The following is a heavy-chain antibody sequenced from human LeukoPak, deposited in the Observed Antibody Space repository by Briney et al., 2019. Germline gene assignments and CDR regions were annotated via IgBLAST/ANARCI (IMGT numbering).Heavy chain of an antibody. CDR1: GYTFTGYY. CDR3: ARDPRGYYDSSGYGY. V-gene: IGHV1-2*02. Sequence: GASVKVSCKASGYTFTGYYMHWVRQAPGQGLEWMGWINPNSGGTNYAQKFQGRVTMTRDTSISTAYMELSRLRSDDTAVYYCARDPRGYYDSSGYGYWGQGTLVTVSS. CDR2: INPNSGGT. D-gene: IGHD3-22*01. J-gene: IGHJ4*02.